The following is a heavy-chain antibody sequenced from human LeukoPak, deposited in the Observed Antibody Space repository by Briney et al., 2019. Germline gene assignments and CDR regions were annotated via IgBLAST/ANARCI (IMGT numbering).Heavy chain of an antibody. CDR2: ISYDGSNK. CDR1: GFTFSSYG. D-gene: IGHD1-26*01. CDR3: AKDLWERRAAFFDY. Sequence: GGSLRLSCAASGFTFSSYGMHWVRQAPGKGLEWVAVISYDGSNKYYADSVKGRFTISRDNSKNTLYLQMNSLRAEDTAVYYCAKDLWERRAAFFDYWGQGTLVTVSS. V-gene: IGHV3-30*18. J-gene: IGHJ4*02.